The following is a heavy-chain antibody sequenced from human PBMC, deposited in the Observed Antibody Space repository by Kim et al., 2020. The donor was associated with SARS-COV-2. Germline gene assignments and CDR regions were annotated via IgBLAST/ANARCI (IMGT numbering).Heavy chain of an antibody. D-gene: IGHD3-16*01. V-gene: IGHV3-23*03. CDR1: GFTFSSYA. J-gene: IGHJ4*02. CDR2: IYSGGSST. Sequence: GGSLRLSCAASGFTFSSYAMSWVHQAPGKGLEWVSVIYSGGSSTYYADSVKGRFTISRDNSKNTLYLQMNSLRAEDTAVYYCAKPEGGAFDYWGQGTLVTVSS. CDR3: AKPEGGAFDY.